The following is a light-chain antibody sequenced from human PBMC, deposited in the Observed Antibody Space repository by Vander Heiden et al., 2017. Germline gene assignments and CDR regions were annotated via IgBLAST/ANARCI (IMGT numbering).Light chain of an antibody. Sequence: DLQLTQSPSSLSASVVDRVTITCRASQSISSYLNWYQQKPGKAPKLLIYAASSLQSGVPSRFSGSGSGTDFTPTISSLQPEDFATYYCQQSYSTPRTFGQGTKVEIK. V-gene: IGKV1-39*01. CDR3: QQSYSTPRT. CDR2: AAS. J-gene: IGKJ1*01. CDR1: QSISSY.